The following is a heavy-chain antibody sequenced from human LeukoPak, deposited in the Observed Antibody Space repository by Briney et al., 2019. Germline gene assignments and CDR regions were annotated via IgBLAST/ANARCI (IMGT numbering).Heavy chain of an antibody. CDR1: GFTFSSYS. CDR2: ISSSSSYI. J-gene: IGHJ5*02. CDR3: ARNAGKYSYGYDWFDP. Sequence: TGGSLRLSCAASGFTFSSYSMNWVRQAPGKGLEWVSSISSSSSYIYYADSVKGRFTISRDNAKNSLYLQMNSLTAEDTAVYYCARNAGKYSYGYDWFDPWGQGTLVTVSS. D-gene: IGHD5-18*01. V-gene: IGHV3-21*01.